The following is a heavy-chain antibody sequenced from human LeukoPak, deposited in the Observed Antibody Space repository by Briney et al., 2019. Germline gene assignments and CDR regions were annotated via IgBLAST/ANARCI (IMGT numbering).Heavy chain of an antibody. V-gene: IGHV4-59*11. D-gene: IGHD2-15*01. CDR2: IYFSGST. J-gene: IGHJ4*02. CDR3: ARERGSGGFDY. Sequence: PSETLSLTCAVPGGSITSHDWSWIRQPPGKGLEWIGYIYFSGSTDYNPSLKGRVTISVDASENQFSLKLTSVTAAGTAVYYCARERGSGGFDYWGQGTLVTVSS. CDR1: GGSITSHD.